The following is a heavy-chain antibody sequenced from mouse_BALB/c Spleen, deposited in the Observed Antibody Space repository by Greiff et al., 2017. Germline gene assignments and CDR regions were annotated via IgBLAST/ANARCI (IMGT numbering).Heavy chain of an antibody. CDR1: GYSITSDYA. J-gene: IGHJ3*01. D-gene: IGHD1-1*01. CDR2: ISYSGST. V-gene: IGHV3-2*02. CDR3: ARGLFFAY. Sequence: EVQLQESGPGLVKPSQSLSLTCTVTGYSITSDYAWNWIRQFPGNKLEWMGYISYSGSTSYNPSLKSRISITRDTSKNQFFLQLNSVTTEDTATYYCARGLFFAYWGQGTLVTVSA.